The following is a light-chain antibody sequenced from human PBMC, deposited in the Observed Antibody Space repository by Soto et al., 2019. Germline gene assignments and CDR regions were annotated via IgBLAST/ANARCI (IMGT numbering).Light chain of an antibody. CDR2: GAS. CDR3: QLYGSSRWT. Sequence: GKLRLFPGERRTLSCRVSQPVGTTYLAWYQHKPGQAPRLLIYGASTRATGIPDRFSGSRSGTDFTLTISMLEPEDFAVYFFQLYGSSRWTFAQGTKVDIK. CDR1: QPVGTTY. J-gene: IGKJ1*01. V-gene: IGKV3-20*01.